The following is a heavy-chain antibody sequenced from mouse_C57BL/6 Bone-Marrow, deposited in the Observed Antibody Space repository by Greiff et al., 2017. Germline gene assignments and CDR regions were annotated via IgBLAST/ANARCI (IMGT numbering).Heavy chain of an antibody. CDR3: ARWLGYYFDY. J-gene: IGHJ2*01. CDR2: IDPSDSYT. D-gene: IGHD3-3*01. Sequence: QVQLQQPGAELVRPGTSVKLSCKASGYTFTSYWMHWVKQRPGQGLEWIGVIDPSDSYTNYNQKFKGKATLTVDTSSSTAYMQLSSLTSEDSAVYYCARWLGYYFDYWGQGTTLTVSS. CDR1: GYTFTSYW. V-gene: IGHV1-59*01.